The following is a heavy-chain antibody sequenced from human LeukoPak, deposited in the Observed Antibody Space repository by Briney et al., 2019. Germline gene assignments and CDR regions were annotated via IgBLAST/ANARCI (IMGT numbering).Heavy chain of an antibody. CDR3: ARGGVRFDT. CDR2: IHYTGSI. V-gene: IGHV4-59*01. Sequence: PSETLSLTCTVSGDSISSYYWSWIRQSPGKGLEWIGYIHYTGSIKYNPSLKSRVTISVDTSKNQFSLKLSSVIAADTAVYYCARGGVRFDTWGQGTLVTVSS. D-gene: IGHD1-26*01. J-gene: IGHJ5*02. CDR1: GDSISSYY.